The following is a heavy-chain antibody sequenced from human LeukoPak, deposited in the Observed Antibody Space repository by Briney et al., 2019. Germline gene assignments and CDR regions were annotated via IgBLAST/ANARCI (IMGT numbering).Heavy chain of an antibody. J-gene: IGHJ4*02. D-gene: IGHD3-3*01. CDR2: IKQDGSKK. V-gene: IGHV3-7*01. Sequence: GGSLRLSCVASGFPFSSYWMTWVRQAPGKGLEWVANIKQDGSKKSYVDSVKGRFTISRDNAKNSLYLQMNSLRAEDTGVYYCAKDHYWSIDYWGRGTLVTASS. CDR1: GFPFSSYW. CDR3: AKDHYWSIDY.